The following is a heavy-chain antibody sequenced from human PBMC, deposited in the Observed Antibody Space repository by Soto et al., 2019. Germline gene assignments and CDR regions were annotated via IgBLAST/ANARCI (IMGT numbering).Heavy chain of an antibody. CDR2: ISYDGSNK. CDR3: AKDRGYDFWSGYYYYGMDV. V-gene: IGHV3-30*18. D-gene: IGHD3-3*01. J-gene: IGHJ6*02. CDR1: GFTFSSYG. Sequence: PGGSLRLSCAASGFTFSSYGMHWVRQAPGKGLEWVAVISYDGSNKYYADSVKGRFTISRDNSKNTLYLQMNSLRAEDTAVYYCAKDRGYDFWSGYYYYGMDVWGQGTTVTVSS.